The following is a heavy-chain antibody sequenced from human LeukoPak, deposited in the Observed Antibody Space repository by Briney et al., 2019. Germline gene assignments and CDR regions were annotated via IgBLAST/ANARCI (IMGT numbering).Heavy chain of an antibody. J-gene: IGHJ3*02. CDR2: IYYSGST. D-gene: IGHD3-22*01. V-gene: IGHV4-30-4*01. Sequence: SQTLSLTCTVSGGSISSGDYYWSWIRQPPGKGLEWIGYIYYSGSTYYNPSLKSRVTISVDTSKNQFSLKLSSVTAADTAVYYCARQTPGYYYDSSGYLDAFDIWGQGTMVTVSS. CDR1: GGSISSGDYY. CDR3: ARQTPGYYYDSSGYLDAFDI.